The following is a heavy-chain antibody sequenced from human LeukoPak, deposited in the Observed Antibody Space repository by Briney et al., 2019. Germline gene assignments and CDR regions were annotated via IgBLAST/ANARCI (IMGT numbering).Heavy chain of an antibody. V-gene: IGHV1-8*01. CDR1: GYTFTSYD. CDR2: MNPNSGNT. CDR3: ARGLEGAVAGTWGYYHYYGMDV. D-gene: IGHD6-19*01. Sequence: ASVKVSCKASGYTFTSYDINWVRQATGQGLEWMGWMNPNSGNTGYAQKFQGRVTMTRNTSISTAYMELSSLRSEDTAVYYCARGLEGAVAGTWGYYHYYGMDVWGQGTTVTVSS. J-gene: IGHJ6*02.